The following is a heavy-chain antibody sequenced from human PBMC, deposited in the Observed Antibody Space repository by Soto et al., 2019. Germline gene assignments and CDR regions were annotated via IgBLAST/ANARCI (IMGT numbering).Heavy chain of an antibody. J-gene: IGHJ5*02. CDR3: ARVTAVAGTGNWFDP. D-gene: IGHD6-19*01. Sequence: SETQTLNCTSAGASISSYYCSWIRQPPGKGLEWIGYIYYSGSTNYNPSLKSRVTISVDASKNQFSLKLSSVTAADTAVYYCARVTAVAGTGNWFDPWGQGTLVTVS. CDR1: GASISSYY. V-gene: IGHV4-59*01. CDR2: IYYSGST.